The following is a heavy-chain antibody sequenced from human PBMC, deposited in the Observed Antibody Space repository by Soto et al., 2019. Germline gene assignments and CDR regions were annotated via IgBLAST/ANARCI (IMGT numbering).Heavy chain of an antibody. Sequence: ASVKVSCKASGYTFTSYGISWVRQAPGQGLEWMGWISAYNGNTNYAQKLQGRVTMTTDTSTSTAYMELRSLSSDDTAVYYCARDLRYYDSSGYSVGFDYWGQGTLVTVSS. J-gene: IGHJ4*02. D-gene: IGHD3-22*01. V-gene: IGHV1-18*04. CDR3: ARDLRYYDSSGYSVGFDY. CDR2: ISAYNGNT. CDR1: GYTFTSYG.